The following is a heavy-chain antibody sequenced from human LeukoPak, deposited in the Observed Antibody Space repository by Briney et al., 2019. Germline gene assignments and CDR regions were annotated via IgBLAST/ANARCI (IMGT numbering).Heavy chain of an antibody. CDR1: GFTFSNYG. CDR3: ARDIRSWYLDL. Sequence: PGRSLRPSCAASGFTFSNYGMHWVRQAPGKGLEWVAVIYYDGSNQYYADSVKGRFTISRDNSKNTLYLQMNSLTGDDTAVYYCARDIRSWYLDLWGRGTLITVSS. V-gene: IGHV3-33*01. J-gene: IGHJ2*01. CDR2: IYYDGSNQ. D-gene: IGHD2-2*02.